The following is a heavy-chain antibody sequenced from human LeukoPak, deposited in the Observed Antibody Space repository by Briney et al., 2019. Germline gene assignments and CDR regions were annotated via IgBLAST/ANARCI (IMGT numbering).Heavy chain of an antibody. CDR3: ARASYLLGALRD. J-gene: IGHJ4*02. CDR1: GVTVSDNY. V-gene: IGHV3-53*01. Sequence: GSLRPFCATSGVTVSDNYMSWVRRAPGKGLEGVSVIYRGGDTYYADSVKVRFAISRDNSKNTLYLQMNSLRAEDTAVYYCARASYLLGALRDWGQGTLVIVS. CDR2: IYRGGDT. D-gene: IGHD1-26*01.